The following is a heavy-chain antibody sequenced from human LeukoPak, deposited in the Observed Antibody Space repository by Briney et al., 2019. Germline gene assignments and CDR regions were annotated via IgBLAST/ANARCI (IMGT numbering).Heavy chain of an antibody. V-gene: IGHV1-8*01. J-gene: IGHJ6*03. CDR1: GYTFTSYD. Sequence: ASVKVSCKASGYTFTSYDINWVRQATGQGLEWMGWMNPNSGNTGYAQKFQGRVTMTRNTSISTAYMELSSLRSEDTAVYYCARAYSSSSLAGYYYYYMDVWGKGTTVTVSS. CDR3: ARAYSSSSLAGYYYYYMDV. CDR2: MNPNSGNT. D-gene: IGHD6-6*01.